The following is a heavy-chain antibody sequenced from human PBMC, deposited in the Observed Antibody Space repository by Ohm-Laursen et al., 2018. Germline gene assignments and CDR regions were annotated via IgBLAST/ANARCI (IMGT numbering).Heavy chain of an antibody. Sequence: SLRLSCSASGLTFSNFWMSWVRQAPGKGLEWVASIKQDGTEKHYVESMQGRFTISRDNAKNSVYLQMNSLRAEDTAVYYCARNPYDYWGQGTLVTVSS. CDR1: GLTFSNFW. J-gene: IGHJ4*02. V-gene: IGHV3-7*01. CDR2: IKQDGTEK. CDR3: ARNPYDY. D-gene: IGHD1-14*01.